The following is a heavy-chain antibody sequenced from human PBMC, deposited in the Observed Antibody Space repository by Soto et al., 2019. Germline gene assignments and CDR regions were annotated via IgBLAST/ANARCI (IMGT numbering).Heavy chain of an antibody. CDR3: AAGDASSPTDYYYYYYMDV. Sequence: GGSLRLSCAASGFTFSSYSMNWVRQAPGKELEWVSYISSSSSTIYYADSVKGRFTISRDNAKNSLYLQMNSLRAEDTAVYYCAAGDASSPTDYYYYYYMDVWGKGTTVTVSS. CDR2: ISSSSSTI. J-gene: IGHJ6*03. V-gene: IGHV3-48*01. CDR1: GFTFSSYS. D-gene: IGHD7-27*01.